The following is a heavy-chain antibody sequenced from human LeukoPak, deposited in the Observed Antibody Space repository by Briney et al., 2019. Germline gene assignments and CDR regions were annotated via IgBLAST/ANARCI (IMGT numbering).Heavy chain of an antibody. CDR3: ARGTSYDMDV. V-gene: IGHV4-61*02. CDR2: THTSGTT. CDR1: GGSISSGSYY. D-gene: IGHD3-10*01. J-gene: IGHJ6*03. Sequence: SETLSLTCTVSGGSISSGSYYWSWIRQPAGKGLEWIGRTHTSGTTNYNPSLKSRVTISVDTSKNHFSLKLSSVTAADTAIYFCARGTSYDMDVWGKGTTVSVSS.